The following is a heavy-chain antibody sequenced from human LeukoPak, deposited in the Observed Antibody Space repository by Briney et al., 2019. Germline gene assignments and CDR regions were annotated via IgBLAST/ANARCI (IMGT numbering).Heavy chain of an antibody. V-gene: IGHV4-39*07. CDR2: IYYSGST. CDR1: GGSISSSSYY. J-gene: IGHJ4*02. Sequence: SETLSLTCTVSGGSISSSSYYWGWIRQPPGKGLEWIGSIYYSGSTYYNPSLKSRVTISVDTSKNQFSLKLSSVTAADTAVYYCAGEVTGTTDYWGQGTLVTVSS. CDR3: AGEVTGTTDY. D-gene: IGHD1-7*01.